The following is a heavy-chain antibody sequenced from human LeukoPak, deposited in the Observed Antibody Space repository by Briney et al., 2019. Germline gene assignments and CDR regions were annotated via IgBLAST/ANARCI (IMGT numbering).Heavy chain of an antibody. J-gene: IGHJ5*02. CDR3: ARDEGYCSSTSCYYWFDP. CDR1: GYTFTSYY. V-gene: IGHV1-46*01. D-gene: IGHD2-2*01. CDR2: INPSGGST. Sequence: GASVKVSCKASGYTFTSYYMHWVRQPPGQGLEWMGIINPSGGSTSYAQKFQGRVTMTRDTSTSTVYMELSSLRSGDTAVYYCARDEGYCSSTSCYYWFDPWGQGTLVTVSS.